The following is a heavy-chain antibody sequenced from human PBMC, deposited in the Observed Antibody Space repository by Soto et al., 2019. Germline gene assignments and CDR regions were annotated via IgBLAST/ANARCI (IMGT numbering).Heavy chain of an antibody. J-gene: IGHJ5*02. Sequence: SETLSLTCAVYGGSFSGYYWSWIRQPPGKGLEWIGEINHSGSTNYNPSLKSRVTISVDTSKNQFSLKLSSVTAADTAVYYCAKDRPRLTQQFNGVSWGQGTLVTVS. V-gene: IGHV4-34*01. CDR3: AKDRPRLTQQFNGVS. CDR2: INHSGST. CDR1: GGSFSGYY. D-gene: IGHD2-8*01.